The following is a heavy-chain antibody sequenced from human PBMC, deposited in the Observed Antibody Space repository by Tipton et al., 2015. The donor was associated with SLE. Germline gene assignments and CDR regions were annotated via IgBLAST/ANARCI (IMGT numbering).Heavy chain of an antibody. CDR2: IYTSGST. CDR3: ARLAVAGMWYYFDF. D-gene: IGHD6-19*01. Sequence: TLPLTCTVSGGSISSYYWSWIRQPAGKGLEWIGRIYTSGSTNYNPSLKSRITMSVDTSKNQFSLRLSSVTAADTAVYYCARLAVAGMWYYFDFWGQGAPVTVSS. V-gene: IGHV4-4*07. CDR1: GGSISSYY. J-gene: IGHJ4*02.